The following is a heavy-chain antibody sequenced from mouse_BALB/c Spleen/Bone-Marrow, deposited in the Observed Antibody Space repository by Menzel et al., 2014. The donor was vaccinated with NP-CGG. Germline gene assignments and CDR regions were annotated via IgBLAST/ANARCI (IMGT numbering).Heavy chain of an antibody. CDR3: ARERGLPDFDY. J-gene: IGHJ2*01. Sequence: EVKLVESGGGLVQPGGSLRLSCTTSGFTFTDYYMSWVRQPPGKALEWLGFIRNKANGYTTEYSASVKGRFTITRDNSQSILYLQMSSLRAEDSATYYCARERGLPDFDYWGQGTTLTVSS. CDR2: IRNKANGYTT. D-gene: IGHD2-4*01. CDR1: GFTFTDYY. V-gene: IGHV7-3*02.